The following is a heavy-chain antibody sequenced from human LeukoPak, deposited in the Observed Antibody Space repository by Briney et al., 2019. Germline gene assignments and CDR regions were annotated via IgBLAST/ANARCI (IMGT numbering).Heavy chain of an antibody. D-gene: IGHD6-6*01. V-gene: IGHV5-51*01. J-gene: IGHJ4*02. CDR3: ARSSLSSSPAPDFDY. CDR2: IYPGDSDT. Sequence: KIGESLQISCTGSGYSFTSYWIGWVRQLPGKGLEWMGIIYPGDSDTRYSPSFQGQVTISADKSISTAYLQWSSQKASDTAMYYCARSSLSSSPAPDFDYWGQGTLVTVSS. CDR1: GYSFTSYW.